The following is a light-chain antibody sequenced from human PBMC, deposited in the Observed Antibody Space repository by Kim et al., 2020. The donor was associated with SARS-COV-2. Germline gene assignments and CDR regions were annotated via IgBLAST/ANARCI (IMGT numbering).Light chain of an antibody. CDR3: SSYTTTTTVV. CDR2: DVS. Sequence: QSALTQPASVSGSPGQSITISCTGISSDVGRYNYVSWYQQHPGKAPKLLIYDVSNRPSGVSSRFSGSKSGNTASLTISGLQAEDEADYFCSSYTTTTTVVFGGGTKLTVL. V-gene: IGLV2-14*03. J-gene: IGLJ2*01. CDR1: SSDVGRYNY.